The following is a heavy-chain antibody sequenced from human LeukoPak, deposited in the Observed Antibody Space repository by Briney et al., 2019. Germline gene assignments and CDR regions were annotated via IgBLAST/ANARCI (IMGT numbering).Heavy chain of an antibody. CDR2: ISYDGTIK. D-gene: IGHD5-12*01. Sequence: GGSLRLSCAASGFAFNTYAMHWVRQAPGKELEWVTFISYDGTIKFYADSVKGRFTISRDNSKNTVYLQMNSLRVEDTSVYYCARDLSERYSADYWGQGTTVTVSS. V-gene: IGHV3-30-3*01. CDR3: ARDLSERYSADY. J-gene: IGHJ6*02. CDR1: GFAFNTYA.